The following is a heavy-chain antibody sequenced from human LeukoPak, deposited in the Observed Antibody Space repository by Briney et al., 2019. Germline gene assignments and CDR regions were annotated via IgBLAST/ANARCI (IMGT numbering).Heavy chain of an antibody. CDR1: GFNFNDYA. Sequence: GRSLRLPCAASGFNFNDYAMHWVRQAPGKGLEWVSGISWNSGSKAYADSVKGRFTISRDSAKKSLYLQMNSLRSEDTAVYYCATSPGYSSSWYGEDWGQGTLVTVSS. CDR3: ATSPGYSSSWYGED. D-gene: IGHD6-13*01. V-gene: IGHV3-9*01. CDR2: ISWNSGSK. J-gene: IGHJ4*02.